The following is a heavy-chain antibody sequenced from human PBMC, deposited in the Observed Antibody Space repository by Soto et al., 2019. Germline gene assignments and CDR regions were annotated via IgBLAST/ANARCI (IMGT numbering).Heavy chain of an antibody. CDR2: INPDGGAT. D-gene: IGHD2-2*02. Sequence: QVQLIQSGAEVKKPGASVIISCQASGYGFTFYYFYWVRQAPGQGLERIGKINPDGGATTYAQTFQGRVTITSDASTGTVYMELSSPTSDDTAVYYWARGRRHTFWGQGTQVSFSS. CDR3: ARGRRHTF. CDR1: GYGFTFYY. J-gene: IGHJ4*02. V-gene: IGHV1-46*01.